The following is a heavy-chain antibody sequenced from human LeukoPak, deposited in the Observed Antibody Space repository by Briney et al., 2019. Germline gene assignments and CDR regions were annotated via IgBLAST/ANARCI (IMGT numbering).Heavy chain of an antibody. D-gene: IGHD6-19*01. V-gene: IGHV5-10-1*01. CDR2: IDPSDSYT. CDR1: GYSFTTYW. J-gene: IGHJ4*02. Sequence: GESLRISCKGFGYSFTTYWISWVRQMPGKGLEWMGRIDPSDSYTNYSPSFQGHVTISVDKSISTVYLQWSSLKASDTAMYYCALHMASGSIYFDYWGQGTLVTASS. CDR3: ALHMASGSIYFDY.